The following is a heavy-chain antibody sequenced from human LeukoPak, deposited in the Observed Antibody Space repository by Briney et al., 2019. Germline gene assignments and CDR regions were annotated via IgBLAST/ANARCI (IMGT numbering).Heavy chain of an antibody. CDR1: GFTFGDYA. D-gene: IGHD3-3*01. V-gene: IGHV3-49*04. CDR3: TRSHDFWSGTTHIYYYYYGMDV. Sequence: PGRSLRLSCTASGFTFGDYAMSWVRQAPGKGLEWVGFIRSKAYGGTTEYAASVKGRFTISRDDSKSIAYLQMNSLKTEDTAVYYCTRSHDFWSGTTHIYYYYYGMDVWGQGTTVTVSS. CDR2: IRSKAYGGTT. J-gene: IGHJ6*02.